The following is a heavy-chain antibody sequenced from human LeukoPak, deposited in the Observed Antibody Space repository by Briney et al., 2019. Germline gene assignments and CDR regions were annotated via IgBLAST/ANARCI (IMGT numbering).Heavy chain of an antibody. J-gene: IGHJ3*02. V-gene: IGHV3-33*01. Sequence: GGSLRLSCATSGFTLSAYGMHWVRQAPGKGLEWVGIIWSDGSHQYYADSVKGRFTISRDIARNTLSLQMSSLRAEDTAIYYCARDHGGTAYYLDAIDIWGQGTMVTVSS. CDR1: GFTLSAYG. CDR3: ARDHGGTAYYLDAIDI. CDR2: IWSDGSHQ. D-gene: IGHD2-15*01.